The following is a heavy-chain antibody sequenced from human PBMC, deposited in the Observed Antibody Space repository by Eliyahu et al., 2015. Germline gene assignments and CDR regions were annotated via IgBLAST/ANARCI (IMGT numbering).Heavy chain of an antibody. V-gene: IGHV4-4*07. Sequence: QVQLQESGPGLVKPSETLXLTCTVSVGXISSXYWXWXRQPAGXGLEXIGRIYTSGSTNYNPSLKSRVTMSVDTSKNQFSLKLSSVTAADTAVYYCARGLPTVTPGGTGYYFDYWGQGTLVTVSS. J-gene: IGHJ4*02. CDR1: VGXISSXY. CDR2: IYTSGST. CDR3: ARGLPTVTPGGTGYYFDY. D-gene: IGHD4-11*01.